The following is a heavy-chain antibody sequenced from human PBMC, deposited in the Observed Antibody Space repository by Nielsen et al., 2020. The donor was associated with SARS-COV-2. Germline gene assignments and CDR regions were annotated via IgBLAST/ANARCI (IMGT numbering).Heavy chain of an antibody. V-gene: IGHV3-64*01. Sequence: GESLKISCAASGFTFSSYAMHWVRQAPGKGLEYVSAISSNGGSTYYANSVKGRFTISRDNSKNTLYLQMGSLRAEDMAVYYCARGDALGWFDPWGQGTLVTVSS. J-gene: IGHJ5*02. CDR2: ISSNGGST. CDR1: GFTFSSYA. CDR3: ARGDALGWFDP.